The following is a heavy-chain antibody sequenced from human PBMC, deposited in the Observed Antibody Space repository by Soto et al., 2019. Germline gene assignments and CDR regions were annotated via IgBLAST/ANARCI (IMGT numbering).Heavy chain of an antibody. D-gene: IGHD6-19*01. CDR1: GGTFSSYA. CDR2: IIPIFGTA. Sequence: ASVKVSCKASGGTFSSYAISWVRQAPGQGLEWMGGIIPIFGTANYAQKFQGRVTITADESTSTAYMELSSLRSEDTAVYYCARGYSSGWTFDPWGQGTLVTVSS. V-gene: IGHV1-69*13. J-gene: IGHJ5*02. CDR3: ARGYSSGWTFDP.